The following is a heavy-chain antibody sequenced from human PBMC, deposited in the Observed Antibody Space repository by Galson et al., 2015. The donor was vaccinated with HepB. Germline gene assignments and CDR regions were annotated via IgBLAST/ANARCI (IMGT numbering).Heavy chain of an antibody. D-gene: IGHD3-16*02. CDR3: VRVSRYIGGAFDI. V-gene: IGHV1-69*13. CDR2: IIPIFGTA. Sequence: SVKVSCKASGGTFSSYAISWVRQATGQGLEWMGGIIPIFGTANYAQKFQGRVTITADESTSTAYMELSSLRSEDTAVYYCVRVSRYIGGAFDICGQGTMVTVSS. J-gene: IGHJ3*02. CDR1: GGTFSSYA.